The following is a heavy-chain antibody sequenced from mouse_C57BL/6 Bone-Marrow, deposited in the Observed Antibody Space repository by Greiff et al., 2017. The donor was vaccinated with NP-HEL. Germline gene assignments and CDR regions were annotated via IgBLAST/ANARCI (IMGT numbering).Heavy chain of an antibody. Sequence: QVQLQQSGAELARPGASVKLSCKASGYTFTSYGISWVKQRTGQGLEWIGEIYPRSGNTYSNEKFKGQATLTADKSSSTAYMELRSLTSEDSAVYFGAESRITTVRYFDDWGTGTTVTVSS. CDR2: IYPRSGNT. CDR3: AESRITTVRYFDD. D-gene: IGHD1-1*01. J-gene: IGHJ1*03. V-gene: IGHV1-81*01. CDR1: GYTFTSYG.